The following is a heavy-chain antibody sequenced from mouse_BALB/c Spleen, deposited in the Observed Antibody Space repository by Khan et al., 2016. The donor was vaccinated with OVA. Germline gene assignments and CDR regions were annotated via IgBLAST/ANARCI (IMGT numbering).Heavy chain of an antibody. CDR3: ARSGTISTVVVTDFDF. J-gene: IGHJ2*01. CDR1: GYSITSDYA. D-gene: IGHD1-1*01. V-gene: IGHV3-2*02. CDR2: IKYSGST. Sequence: EVELVESGPGLVKPSQSLSLTCTVTGYSITSDYAWNWIRQFPENKLEWMGYIKYSGSTSYNPSLKSRISISRDTSKNQFFLQLNSVTTEDTATYYGARSGTISTVVVTDFDFWGQGTTLTVSS.